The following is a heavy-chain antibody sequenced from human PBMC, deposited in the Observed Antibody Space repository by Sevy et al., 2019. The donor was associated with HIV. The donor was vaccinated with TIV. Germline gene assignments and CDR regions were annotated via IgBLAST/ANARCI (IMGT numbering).Heavy chain of an antibody. CDR1: SASFSAYY. CDR3: ARDDLVVGGGSNWFDP. D-gene: IGHD3-10*01. V-gene: IGHV4-4*07. J-gene: IGHJ5*02. CDR2: DSTSGST. Sequence: SETLSLTCTVSSASFSAYYWSWIRQPAGKGLEWIGRDSTSGSTNYNPSLKSRVTMPLDTSTNHSSLKLSSVTAADTAIYYCARDDLVVGGGSNWFDPWGQGALVTVSS.